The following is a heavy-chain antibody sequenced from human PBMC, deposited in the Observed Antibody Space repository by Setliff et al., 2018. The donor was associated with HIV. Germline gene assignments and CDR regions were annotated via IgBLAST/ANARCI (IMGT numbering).Heavy chain of an antibody. CDR1: GGSITNFY. D-gene: IGHD3-16*01. CDR2: IYNPGST. Sequence: SETLSLTCNVSGGSITNFYWSWIRQPPGKGLEWIGYIYNPGSTNFNPSLQSRVSMSADVSTNQFSLRLTSVTAADTAVYYCARLRLAVMMSLDYFDLWGQGTLVTVSS. J-gene: IGHJ4*02. V-gene: IGHV4-4*09. CDR3: ARLRLAVMMSLDYFDL.